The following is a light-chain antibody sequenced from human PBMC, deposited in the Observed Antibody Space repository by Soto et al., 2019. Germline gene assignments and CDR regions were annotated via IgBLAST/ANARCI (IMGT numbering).Light chain of an antibody. J-gene: IGKJ1*01. CDR2: GAS. Sequence: EIVLTQSPGTLSLSPGERVTLSCRASQSVSSSYLAWYQQKPGQAPRLLIYGASSRATGIPDRFSGSGSGTDFTLTITRLEPEDFAVYYCQQYGYSSWTFGQGTKV. V-gene: IGKV3-20*01. CDR3: QQYGYSSWT. CDR1: QSVSSSY.